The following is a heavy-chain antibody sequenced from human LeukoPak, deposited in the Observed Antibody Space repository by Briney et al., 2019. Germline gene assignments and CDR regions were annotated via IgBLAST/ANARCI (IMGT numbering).Heavy chain of an antibody. CDR2: ISSSGSTI. V-gene: IGHV3-11*04. Sequence: GGSLRVSCAGSGYTFSDYYMSWIRQAPGKGLEWVSYISSSGSTIYYADSVKGRFTISRDNAKNSLYLQMNSLRAEDTAVYYSAELGITMIGGVWGKGTTVTISS. D-gene: IGHD3-10*02. CDR1: GYTFSDYY. J-gene: IGHJ6*04. CDR3: AELGITMIGGV.